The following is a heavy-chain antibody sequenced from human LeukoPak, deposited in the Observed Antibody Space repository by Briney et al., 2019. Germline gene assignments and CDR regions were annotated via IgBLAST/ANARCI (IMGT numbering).Heavy chain of an antibody. CDR1: GFSFRRYW. D-gene: IGHD3-9*01. Sequence: GGSLRLSCAASGFSFRRYWMSWVRQAPGKGLEWVSAISGSGGSTYYADSVKGRFTISRDNSKNTLYLQMNSLRAEDTAVYYCAKDHRFDFDWLLEKNAFDIWGQGTIVTVSS. V-gene: IGHV3-23*01. CDR3: AKDHRFDFDWLLEKNAFDI. J-gene: IGHJ3*02. CDR2: ISGSGGST.